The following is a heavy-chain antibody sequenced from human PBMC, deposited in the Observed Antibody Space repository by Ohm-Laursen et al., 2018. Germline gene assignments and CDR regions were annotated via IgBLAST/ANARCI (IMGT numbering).Heavy chain of an antibody. CDR3: ARRIPLYGMDV. D-gene: IGHD2-2*02. J-gene: IGHJ6*02. V-gene: IGHV3-9*01. CDR2: ISWNSGSI. CDR1: GFTFDDYA. Sequence: SLRLSCAASGFTFDDYAMHWVRQAPGKGLEWVSGISWNSGSIGYADSVIGRFTISRDNAKNSLFLQMNSLRADDTAIYYCARRIPLYGMDVWGQGTTVTVSS.